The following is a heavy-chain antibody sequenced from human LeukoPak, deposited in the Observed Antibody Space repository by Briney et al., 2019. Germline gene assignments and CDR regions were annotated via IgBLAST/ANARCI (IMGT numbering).Heavy chain of an antibody. CDR1: GGSISTTSYY. Sequence: SETLSLTCTVSGGSISTTSYYWDWIRQPPGQGLEWIGSIYYSGSTYYNPSLKSRVTISVDTSKNQFSLNLSSVTAADTAVYYCARARGYSYGYPDYWGQGTLVTVSS. V-gene: IGHV4-39*07. CDR2: IYYSGST. D-gene: IGHD5-18*01. CDR3: ARARGYSYGYPDY. J-gene: IGHJ4*02.